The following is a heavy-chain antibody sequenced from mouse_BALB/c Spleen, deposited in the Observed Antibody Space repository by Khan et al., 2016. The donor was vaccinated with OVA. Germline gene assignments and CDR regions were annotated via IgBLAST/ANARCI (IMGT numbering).Heavy chain of an antibody. CDR3: ASHLTGSFAY. CDR2: INSDGYYT. Sequence: DVKLVESGGDLVRPGGSLKLSCAASGFTFSAYGMSWVRQSPDKRLEWVATINSDGYYTYYPDSLMGRFIISRDHTKNNLYLQMSSLKSEYTAMYYCASHLTGSFAYWGQGTLVTVSA. V-gene: IGHV5-6*02. J-gene: IGHJ3*01. CDR1: GFTFSAYG. D-gene: IGHD4-1*01.